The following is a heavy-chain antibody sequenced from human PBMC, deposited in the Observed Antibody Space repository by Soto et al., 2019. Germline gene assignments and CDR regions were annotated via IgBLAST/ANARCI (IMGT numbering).Heavy chain of an antibody. CDR3: ATDVREVLAYYGMDV. CDR2: VSGRGDGT. J-gene: IGHJ6*02. Sequence: EVQLLESGGGLVQPGGSLRLSCSVSGFTFSDYAMNWVRQAPGKGLEWVSAVSGRGDGTFYADSVKGRFTISRDNSKNTVYMQMNSLTADYMAVCYWATDVREVLAYYGMDVWGRGTTVKVSS. V-gene: IGHV3-23*01. CDR1: GFTFSDYA.